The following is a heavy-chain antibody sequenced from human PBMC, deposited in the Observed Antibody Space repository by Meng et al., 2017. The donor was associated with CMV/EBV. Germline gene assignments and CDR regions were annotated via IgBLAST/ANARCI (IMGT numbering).Heavy chain of an antibody. CDR1: GGSISSHY. CDR3: ARAVGEYSSSSWHYFDY. V-gene: IGHV4-59*11. J-gene: IGHJ4*02. CDR2: IYYSGST. Sequence: GSLRLSCTVSGGSISSHYWSWIRQPPGKGLEWIGYIYYSGSTNYNPSLKSRVTISVDTSKNQFSLKLSSVTAADTAVYYCARAVGEYSSSSWHYFDYWGQGTLVTVSS. D-gene: IGHD6-6*01.